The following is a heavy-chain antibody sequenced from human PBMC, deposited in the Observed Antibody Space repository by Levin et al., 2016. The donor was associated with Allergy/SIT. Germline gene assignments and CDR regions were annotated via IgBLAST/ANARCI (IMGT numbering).Heavy chain of an antibody. CDR3: ARDADCTDGVCFDY. V-gene: IGHV3-13*01. D-gene: IGHD2-8*01. Sequence: GGSLRLSCAASGFTFSSSWMHWVRQAPGKGLVWVSSIGTAGDTYYPGSVKGRFTISRDNAKNSLYLQLNNLRADDTALYYCARDADCTDGVCFDYWGQGTLVTVSS. CDR2: IGTAGDT. CDR1: GFTFSSSW. J-gene: IGHJ4*02.